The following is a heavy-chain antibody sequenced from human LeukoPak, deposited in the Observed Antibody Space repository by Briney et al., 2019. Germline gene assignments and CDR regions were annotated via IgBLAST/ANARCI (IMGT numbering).Heavy chain of an antibody. CDR2: IYYSGST. CDR3: ARAGRGPLLDFDY. CDR1: GGSISSGGYY. V-gene: IGHV4-30-4*08. J-gene: IGHJ4*02. Sequence: PSQTLSLTCTVSGGSISSGGYYWSWIRQHPGKGLEWIGYIYYSGSTYYNPSLKSRVTISVDTSKNQFSLKLSSVTAADTAVYYCARAGRGPLLDFDYWGQGTLVTVSS. D-gene: IGHD3/OR15-3a*01.